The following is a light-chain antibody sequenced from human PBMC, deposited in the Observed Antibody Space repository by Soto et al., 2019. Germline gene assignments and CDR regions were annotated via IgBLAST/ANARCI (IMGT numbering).Light chain of an antibody. Sequence: DIQMTHSPSTLSASVLYIVTITFRASQSISHFLALYQQKPGKVPKLLIYDASNLGSGVPSRFSGSGSGTAFTLTISGLQPDDFTTYYCQKYTSYSREFGQGTKVDIK. CDR2: DAS. V-gene: IGKV1-5*01. J-gene: IGKJ1*01. CDR1: QSISHF. CDR3: QKYTSYSRE.